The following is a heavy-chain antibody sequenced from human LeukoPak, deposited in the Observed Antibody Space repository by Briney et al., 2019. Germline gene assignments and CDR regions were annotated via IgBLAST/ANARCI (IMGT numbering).Heavy chain of an antibody. CDR3: AREGYDFWSGYSFDP. J-gene: IGHJ5*02. CDR1: GYTFSSYD. D-gene: IGHD3-3*01. V-gene: IGHV1-8*01. Sequence: ASVKVSCKASGYTFSSYDINWVRQATGQGLEWMGWMNTNSGNTGYAQKFQGRVTMTRNTSISTAYMELSSLRSEDTAVYYCAREGYDFWSGYSFDPWGQGTLVTVSS. CDR2: MNTNSGNT.